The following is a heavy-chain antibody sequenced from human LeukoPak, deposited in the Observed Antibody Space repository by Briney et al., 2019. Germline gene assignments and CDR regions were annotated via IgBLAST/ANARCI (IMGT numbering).Heavy chain of an antibody. CDR2: IQQGGSEK. Sequence: RGSLRLSCAASGFTFSSYWMSWVRQAPGKGLEWVANIQQGGSEKYYVDSVKGRFTISRDNAKNSLFLQMNSLRAEDTAVYYCARCHSSSSGDYWGQGTLVTVSS. CDR1: GFTFSSYW. CDR3: ARCHSSSSGDY. V-gene: IGHV3-7*05. J-gene: IGHJ4*02. D-gene: IGHD6-6*01.